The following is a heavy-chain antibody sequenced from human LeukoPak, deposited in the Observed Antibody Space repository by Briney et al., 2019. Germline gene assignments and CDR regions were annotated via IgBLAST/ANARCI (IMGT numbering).Heavy chain of an antibody. V-gene: IGHV1-46*01. CDR1: GYTFTNYY. Sequence: ASVKVSCKASGYTFTNYYMHWVRQAPGQGLEWMGIINPSGGAPRYAQKFQGRVTMTRDTSTSTVYMELSSLRSEDTAVYYCARDRGVEVFSSGWSLYFDYWGQGTLVTVSS. CDR3: ARDRGVEVFSSGWSLYFDY. D-gene: IGHD6-19*01. J-gene: IGHJ4*02. CDR2: INPSGGAP.